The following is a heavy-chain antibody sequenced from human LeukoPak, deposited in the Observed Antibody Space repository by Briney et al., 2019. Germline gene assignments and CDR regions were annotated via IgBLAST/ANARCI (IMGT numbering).Heavy chain of an antibody. CDR3: ARAPDSSGYYYYYYGMDV. J-gene: IGHJ6*02. V-gene: IGHV1-69*04. CDR1: GGTFSSYA. Sequence: SVKVSCKASGGTFSSYAISWVRQAPGQGLEWMGRIIPILGIANYAQKFQGRVTITADKSTSTAYMELSSLRSEDAAVYYCARAPDSSGYYYYYYGMDVWGQGTTVTVSS. D-gene: IGHD3-22*01. CDR2: IIPILGIA.